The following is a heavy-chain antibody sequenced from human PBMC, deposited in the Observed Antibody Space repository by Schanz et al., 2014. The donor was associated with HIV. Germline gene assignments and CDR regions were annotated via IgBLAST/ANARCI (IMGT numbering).Heavy chain of an antibody. CDR2: IKQDGSEK. V-gene: IGHV3-7*01. CDR1: GFTFSSYT. J-gene: IGHJ6*02. Sequence: EVQLVESGGGLVKPGGSLRLSCAASGFTFSSYTMNWVRQAPGKGLEWVANIKQDGSEKYYVDSVKGRFTISRDNSKNTLYLQMKSLRPEDTAVYYCAKDRNHYDSRYRGKGNYYYYYGMDVWGQGTTVTVSS. CDR3: AKDRNHYDSRYRGKGNYYYYYGMDV. D-gene: IGHD3-22*01.